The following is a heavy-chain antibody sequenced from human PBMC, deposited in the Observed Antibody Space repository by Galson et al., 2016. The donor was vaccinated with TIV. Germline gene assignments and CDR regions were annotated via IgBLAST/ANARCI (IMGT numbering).Heavy chain of an antibody. CDR2: ISVSGGRT. D-gene: IGHD3-22*01. Sequence: SLRLSCAGSTLKSSNYAMSWVRQAPGKGLEWVSAISVSGGRTYYADSVKGRFTISRDNSKNTVYLQMNSLRAEDTAVYYCTKVPSSGFSYYYGLDVWGQGTTVTVSS. V-gene: IGHV3-23*01. J-gene: IGHJ6*02. CDR1: TLKSSNYA. CDR3: TKVPSSGFSYYYGLDV.